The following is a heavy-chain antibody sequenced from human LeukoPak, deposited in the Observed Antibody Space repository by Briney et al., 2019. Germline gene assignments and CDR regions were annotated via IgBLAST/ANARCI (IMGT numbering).Heavy chain of an antibody. Sequence: GGSLRLSCAASGFTFSSYAMSWVRQAPGKGLEWVANIKQDGSEKYYVDSVKGRFTISRDNAKNSLYLQMNSLRAEDMALYYCAKDTLPYYYDSSGSAYMDVWGKGTTVTVSS. CDR3: AKDTLPYYYDSSGSAYMDV. J-gene: IGHJ6*03. V-gene: IGHV3-7*03. CDR2: IKQDGSEK. D-gene: IGHD3-22*01. CDR1: GFTFSSYA.